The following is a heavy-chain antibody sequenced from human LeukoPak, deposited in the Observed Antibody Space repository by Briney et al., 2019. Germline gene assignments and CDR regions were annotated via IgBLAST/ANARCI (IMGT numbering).Heavy chain of an antibody. Sequence: GGSLRPSCAASGFTSSSYVMSWVRQAPGKGLEWVSASSGSGSITYYADSVKGRFTISRDNSNNTLYLQMNSLRAEDTAVYYCAKDLSSGYYDAFDIWGQGTMVTVSS. D-gene: IGHD3-22*01. J-gene: IGHJ3*02. CDR3: AKDLSSGYYDAFDI. CDR2: SSGSGSIT. CDR1: GFTSSSYV. V-gene: IGHV3-23*01.